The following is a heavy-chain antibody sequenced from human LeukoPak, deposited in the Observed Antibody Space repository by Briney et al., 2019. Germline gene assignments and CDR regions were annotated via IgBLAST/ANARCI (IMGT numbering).Heavy chain of an antibody. CDR1: GFTFSSYG. CDR3: AKVQSNYFDY. D-gene: IGHD5/OR15-5a*01. V-gene: IGHV3-23*01. CDR2: IRGSGGST. Sequence: PGGSLRLSCAASGFTFSSYGMYWVRQAPGKGLEWVSAIRGSGGSTYYADSVSGRFTISRDNSKNTLYLKINSLRAEDTAVYYCAKVQSNYFDYWGQGTLVTVPS. J-gene: IGHJ4*02.